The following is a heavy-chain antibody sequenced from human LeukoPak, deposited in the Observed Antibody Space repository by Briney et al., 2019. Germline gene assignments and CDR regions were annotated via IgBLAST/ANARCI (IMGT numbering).Heavy chain of an antibody. CDR3: ARVLATLGYCSSTSCYLEGYGMGV. J-gene: IGHJ6*02. Sequence: ASVKVSCKASGYTFTSYGISWVRQAPGQGLEWMGWISAYNGNTNYAQKLQGRVTMTTDTSTSTAYMELRSLRSDDTAVYYCARVLATLGYCSSTSCYLEGYGMGVWGQGTTVTVSS. D-gene: IGHD2-2*03. CDR2: ISAYNGNT. V-gene: IGHV1-18*01. CDR1: GYTFTSYG.